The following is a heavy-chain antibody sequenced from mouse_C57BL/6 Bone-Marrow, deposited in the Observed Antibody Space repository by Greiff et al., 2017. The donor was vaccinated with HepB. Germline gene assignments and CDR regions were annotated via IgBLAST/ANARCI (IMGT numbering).Heavy chain of an antibody. J-gene: IGHJ2*01. CDR2: IYPGDGDT. CDR1: GYAFSSSW. V-gene: IGHV1-82*01. D-gene: IGHD2-1*01. Sequence: QVQLKQSGPELVKPGASVKISCKASGYAFSSSWMNWVKQRPGKGLEWIGRIYPGDGDTNYNGKFKGKATLTADKSSSTAYMQLSSLTSEDSAVYFCARERNGNYVFDYWGQGTTLTVSS. CDR3: ARERNGNYVFDY.